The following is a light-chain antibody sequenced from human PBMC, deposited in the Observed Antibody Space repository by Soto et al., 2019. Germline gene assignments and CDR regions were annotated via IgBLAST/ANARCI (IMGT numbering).Light chain of an antibody. CDR1: SSDVGGFNY. CDR2: DVS. V-gene: IGLV2-14*01. CDR3: SSYTSSSTVVV. J-gene: IGLJ2*01. Sequence: QSALTQPASVSGSPGQSITISCTGTSSDVGGFNYVSWYQQHPGKAPKLMIYDVSNRPSGVSNRFSGFKSGNTASLTISGLQAEDEADYHCSSYTSSSTVVVFGGGTKVTVL.